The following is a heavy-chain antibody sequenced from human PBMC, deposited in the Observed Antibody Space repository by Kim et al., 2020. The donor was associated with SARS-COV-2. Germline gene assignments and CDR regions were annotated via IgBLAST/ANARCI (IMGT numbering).Heavy chain of an antibody. V-gene: IGHV3-30*04. CDR2: ISYDGSNK. CDR3: ARERDPYCSGGSCFKYY. CDR1: GFTFSSYA. D-gene: IGHD2-15*01. Sequence: GGSLRLSCAASGFTFSSYAMHWVRQAPGKGLEWVAVISYDGSNKYYADSVKGRFTISRDNSKNTLYLQMNSLRAEDTAVYYCARERDPYCSGGSCFKYY. J-gene: IGHJ4*01.